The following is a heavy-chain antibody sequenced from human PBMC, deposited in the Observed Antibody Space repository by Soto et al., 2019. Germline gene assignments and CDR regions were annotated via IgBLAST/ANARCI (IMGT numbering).Heavy chain of an antibody. J-gene: IGHJ4*02. Sequence: SVKVSCKASGGTFSSYAISWVRQAPGQGFEWMGGIIPIFGTANYAQKFQGRVTITADESTSTAYMELSSLRSEDTAVYYCASGYYDILTDSPYPVDYWGQGTLVTVSS. D-gene: IGHD3-9*01. CDR3: ASGYYDILTDSPYPVDY. CDR1: GGTFSSYA. V-gene: IGHV1-69*13. CDR2: IIPIFGTA.